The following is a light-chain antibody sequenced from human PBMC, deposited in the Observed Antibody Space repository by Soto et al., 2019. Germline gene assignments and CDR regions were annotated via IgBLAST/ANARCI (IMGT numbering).Light chain of an antibody. V-gene: IGLV1-44*01. CDR3: AAWDGSLKDYV. J-gene: IGLJ1*01. CDR1: SSNIGSHS. Sequence: QSVLTQPPSASGTPGQRVTISCSVSSSNIGSHSVNWYQQPPGTAPKLLIFNNNERPSGVPDRFSGSKSGTSASLAISGLQSEDEADFYCAAWDGSLKDYVFGSGTKLTVL. CDR2: NNN.